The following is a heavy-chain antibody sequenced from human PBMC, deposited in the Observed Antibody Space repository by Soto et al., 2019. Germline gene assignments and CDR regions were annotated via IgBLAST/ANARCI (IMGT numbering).Heavy chain of an antibody. J-gene: IGHJ5*02. CDR2: VKQDGSEK. V-gene: IGHV3-7*03. CDR1: GFTFSSYW. D-gene: IGHD2-2*01. CDR3: ARLGYCSSTSCYYGWFDP. Sequence: GGSLRLSCAASGFTFSSYWMSWVRQAPGKGLEWVANVKQDGSEKYYVDSVKGRFTISRDNAKNSLYLQMNSLRAEDTAVYYCARLGYCSSTSCYYGWFDPWGQGTLVTVSS.